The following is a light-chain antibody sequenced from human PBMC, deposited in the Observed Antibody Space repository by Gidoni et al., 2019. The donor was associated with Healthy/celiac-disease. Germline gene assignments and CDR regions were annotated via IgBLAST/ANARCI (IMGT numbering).Light chain of an antibody. V-gene: IGKV1-9*01. J-gene: IGKJ5*01. CDR1: QGISSY. CDR3: QQLNSYPRSIT. Sequence: DIQLTQSTSFLSASVGDRVTITCRASQGISSYLAWYQQKPGKAPKLLIYAASTLQSGVPSRFSGSGSGTEFTLTISSLQPEDFATYSCQQLNSYPRSITFGQGTRLEI. CDR2: AAS.